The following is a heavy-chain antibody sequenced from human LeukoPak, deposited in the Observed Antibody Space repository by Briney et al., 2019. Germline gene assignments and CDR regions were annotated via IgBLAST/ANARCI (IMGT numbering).Heavy chain of an antibody. Sequence: SETLSLTCAVYGGSFSGYYWSWIRQPPGKGLEWIGEINHSGSTSYNPSLKSRVTISVDTSKNQFSLKLTSVTAADTAVYYCARGDDRVHGAARPDYWGQGTLVTVSS. CDR2: INHSGST. V-gene: IGHV4-34*01. CDR1: GGSFSGYY. CDR3: ARGDDRVHGAARPDY. J-gene: IGHJ4*02. D-gene: IGHD6-6*01.